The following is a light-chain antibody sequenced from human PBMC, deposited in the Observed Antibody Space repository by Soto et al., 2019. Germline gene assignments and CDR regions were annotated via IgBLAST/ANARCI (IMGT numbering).Light chain of an antibody. CDR2: AAS. J-gene: IGLJ1*01. CDR3: QSYDSSLSAYV. Sequence: QSVLTQPPSASGTPGQRVTISCSGSSSDIGKFTVNWYQHLPGTAPKLLIYAASFRPSGVPDRFSGSKSGTSASLAITGLQAEDEADYYCQSYDSSLSAYVFGTGTKLTVL. V-gene: IGLV1-40*01. CDR1: SSDIGKFT.